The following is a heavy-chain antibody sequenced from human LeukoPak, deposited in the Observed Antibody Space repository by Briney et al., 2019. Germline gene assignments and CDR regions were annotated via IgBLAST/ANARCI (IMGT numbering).Heavy chain of an antibody. CDR2: ISYSGSP. CDR1: GGSISSYY. D-gene: IGHD3-9*01. V-gene: IGHV4-59*08. Sequence: SETLSLTCTVSGGSISSYYWSWIRQPPGKGLEWIGYISYSGSPNYNPSLKSRVTISIDTSKNQFSLKLRSVTAADTAIYYCARQGYDILTGYIDAFDIWGQGTMVSVS. J-gene: IGHJ3*02. CDR3: ARQGYDILTGYIDAFDI.